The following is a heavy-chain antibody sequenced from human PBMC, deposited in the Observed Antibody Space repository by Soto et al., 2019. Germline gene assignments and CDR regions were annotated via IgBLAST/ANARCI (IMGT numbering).Heavy chain of an antibody. CDR3: ARGYSGYDH. CDR2: INHSGST. CDR1: GGSISSYY. J-gene: IGHJ5*02. Sequence: SETLSLTCTVSGGSISSYYWSWIRQPPGKGLEWIGEINHSGSTNYNPSLKSRVTISVDTSKNQFSLKLSSVTAADTAVYYCARGYSGYDHWGQGTLVTVSS. V-gene: IGHV4-34*01. D-gene: IGHD5-12*01.